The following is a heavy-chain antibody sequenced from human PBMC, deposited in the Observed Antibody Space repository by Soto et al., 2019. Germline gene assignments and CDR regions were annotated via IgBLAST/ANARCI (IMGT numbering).Heavy chain of an antibody. V-gene: IGHV3-23*01. CDR2: ISGSGGAR. J-gene: IGHJ3*02. CDR1: GITFNTYA. Sequence: EVQLLESGGGLVQPGGSLKLSCAASGITFNTYAMSWVRQAPGKGLEWVSTISGSGGARYYADSVKGRFIMSRENSKNTLYLQMNRLRAEETAIYDCAKDFGSVTPARPFDGFDIWGQGTMVTVSS. D-gene: IGHD3-10*01. CDR3: AKDFGSVTPARPFDGFDI.